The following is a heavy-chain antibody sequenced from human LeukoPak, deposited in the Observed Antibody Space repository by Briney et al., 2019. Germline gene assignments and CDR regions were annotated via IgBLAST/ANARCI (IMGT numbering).Heavy chain of an antibody. CDR3: AKGGSSSWDYFDY. J-gene: IGHJ4*02. CDR2: IRYDGNVK. Sequence: PGGSLRLSCAASGFSFSSYGMHWVRQAPGKGLEWVAFIRYDGNVKHYADSVKDRFTISRDNSKNTLFLQMNSLRGEDTAVYYCAKGGSSSWDYFDYWGQGTPVTVSS. D-gene: IGHD6-13*01. V-gene: IGHV3-30*02. CDR1: GFSFSSYG.